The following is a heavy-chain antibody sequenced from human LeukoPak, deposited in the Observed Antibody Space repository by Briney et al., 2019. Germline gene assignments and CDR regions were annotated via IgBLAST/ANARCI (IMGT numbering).Heavy chain of an antibody. D-gene: IGHD5-24*01. Sequence: TGGSLRLSCAASGFTFSSYSMLWVRQAPEKGLEWVSYISSSSGTIYYAASVKGRFTISRENAKNSLYLQMNSQRDEDTAVYYCARAAYNAADYWGQGTLVTVSS. CDR1: GFTFSSYS. CDR2: ISSSSGTI. CDR3: ARAAYNAADY. J-gene: IGHJ4*02. V-gene: IGHV3-48*02.